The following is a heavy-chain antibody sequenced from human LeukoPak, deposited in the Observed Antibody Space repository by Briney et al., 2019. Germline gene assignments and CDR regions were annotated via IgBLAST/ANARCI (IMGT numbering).Heavy chain of an antibody. J-gene: IGHJ4*02. Sequence: GASVRVSCVTSGYTFTDYGISRVRQAPGQGLEWLGWISVYNVNTNYAKKFQGRVTMTRDTSTTTVYMELTGLTSDDTATYYCARDEIFGVGTHFDYWGQGTPVIVSS. CDR1: GYTFTDYG. V-gene: IGHV1-18*01. CDR3: ARDEIFGVGTHFDY. D-gene: IGHD3-3*01. CDR2: ISVYNVNT.